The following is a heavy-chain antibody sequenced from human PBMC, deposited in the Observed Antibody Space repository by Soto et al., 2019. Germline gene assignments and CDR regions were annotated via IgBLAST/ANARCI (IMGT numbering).Heavy chain of an antibody. V-gene: IGHV1-8*01. CDR3: VRGRVMITFGVVIVIDY. CDR2: INPNTGYT. J-gene: IGHJ4*02. CDR1: GYTFTSYD. D-gene: IGHD3-16*02. Sequence: ASVKVSCKASGYTFTSYDINWVRQATGQGLEWMGWINPNTGYTDYAQKFQDRVTMTGNTSITTAYMELSSLRSEDTAVYYCVRGRVMITFGVVIVIDYWGQGSPITVSS.